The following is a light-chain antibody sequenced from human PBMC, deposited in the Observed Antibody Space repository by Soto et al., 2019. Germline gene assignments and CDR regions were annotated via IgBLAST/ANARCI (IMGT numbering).Light chain of an antibody. V-gene: IGKV3-20*01. CDR2: GAY. CDR3: QQYLSSPWT. Sequence: EIWLTQSPGTLSLSPGERATLSCRASQSVSSSYLAWYQQKPGQAPSLLIYGAYSRATGIPGRFSGSGSGTDFTLTISRLEPEDFAVYYCQQYLSSPWTFGQGTKVEIK. CDR1: QSVSSSY. J-gene: IGKJ1*01.